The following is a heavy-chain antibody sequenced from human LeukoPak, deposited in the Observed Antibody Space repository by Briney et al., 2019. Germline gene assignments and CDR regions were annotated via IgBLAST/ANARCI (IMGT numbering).Heavy chain of an antibody. D-gene: IGHD6-19*01. V-gene: IGHV3-23*01. CDR1: GFTFSTYA. CDR3: TKEYDKTNRSPQWGFDS. Sequence: GGSLRLSCAASGFTFSTYALSWVRQAPGKGLEWVSGISGSSSHTEDADSVKGRFTISRDNSKNTLFLQMNNLRVEDTALYYCTKEYDKTNRSPQWGFDSWGQGTLVTVSS. CDR2: ISGSSSHT. J-gene: IGHJ4*02.